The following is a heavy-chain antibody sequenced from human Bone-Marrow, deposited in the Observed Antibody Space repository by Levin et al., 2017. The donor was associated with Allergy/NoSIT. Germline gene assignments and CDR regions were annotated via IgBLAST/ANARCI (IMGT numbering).Heavy chain of an antibody. J-gene: IGHJ4*02. CDR2: INSDGSST. CDR1: GFTFSSYW. CDR3: ARSAYGSGSYYRGSDY. D-gene: IGHD3-10*01. V-gene: IGHV3-74*01. Sequence: PGESLKISCAASGFTFSSYWMHWVRQAPGKGLVWVSRINSDGSSTTYADSVKGRFTISRDNAKNTLYLQMNSLRAEDTAVYYCARSAYGSGSYYRGSDYWGQGTLVTVSS.